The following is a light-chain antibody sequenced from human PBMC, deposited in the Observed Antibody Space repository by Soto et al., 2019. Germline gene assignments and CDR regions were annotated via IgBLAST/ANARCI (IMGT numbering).Light chain of an antibody. Sequence: QSALTQPPSASGTPGQRVTISCSGSGSSIGTNTVNWYRQLPGTAPKLLIYGDNQRPSGVPDRFSGSKSCTSASLAISGLQSEDEADYYCAAWDGSLNNVLFGGGTKLTVL. V-gene: IGLV1-44*01. CDR3: AAWDGSLNNVL. CDR2: GDN. J-gene: IGLJ2*01. CDR1: GSSIGTNT.